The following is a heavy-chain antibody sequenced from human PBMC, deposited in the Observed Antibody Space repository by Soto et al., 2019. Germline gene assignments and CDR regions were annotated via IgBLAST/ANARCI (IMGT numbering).Heavy chain of an antibody. CDR2: INPNSGGT. Sequence: ASVKVSCKAAGYTFTGYYMHWVRQAPGQGLEWMGWINPNSGGTNYAQKFQGRVTMTRDTSNYQFSLKLSSVTAADTAVYYCARDGDGRMTTNPYYYNGMDVWGPGTTVTVSS. CDR1: GYTFTGYY. J-gene: IGHJ6*02. CDR3: ARDGDGRMTTNPYYYNGMDV. D-gene: IGHD4-4*01. V-gene: IGHV1-2*02.